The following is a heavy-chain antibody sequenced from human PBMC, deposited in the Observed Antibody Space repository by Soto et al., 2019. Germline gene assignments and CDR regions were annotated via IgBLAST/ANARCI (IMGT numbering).Heavy chain of an antibody. V-gene: IGHV3-23*01. J-gene: IGHJ4*02. Sequence: LLESGGGLAQPGGSLRLSSAASGFTFSAYAMDWVRQAPGGGLQWVSSISASGDRIHYADSVKGRFTVSRDNSKKTLFLQMNTLRADDTAIYYCAIGPNDWENHCGQGTLVVVSS. CDR2: ISASGDRI. D-gene: IGHD3-9*01. CDR3: AIGPNDWENH. CDR1: GFTFSAYA.